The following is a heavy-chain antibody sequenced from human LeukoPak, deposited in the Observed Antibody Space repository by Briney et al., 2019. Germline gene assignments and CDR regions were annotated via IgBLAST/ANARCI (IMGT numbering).Heavy chain of an antibody. CDR3: AKDRGPTKYGDVPLQASDY. CDR2: ISGSGDST. D-gene: IGHD4-17*01. V-gene: IGHV3-23*01. Sequence: GGSLRLSCAVSVFTFSSFAMSWVRQAPGKGLGWVSVISGSGDSTYYADSVKGRFTISRDNSKSTLYLQMNSLRADDTAIYYCAKDRGPTKYGDVPLQASDYWGQGTLVTVSS. J-gene: IGHJ4*02. CDR1: VFTFSSFA.